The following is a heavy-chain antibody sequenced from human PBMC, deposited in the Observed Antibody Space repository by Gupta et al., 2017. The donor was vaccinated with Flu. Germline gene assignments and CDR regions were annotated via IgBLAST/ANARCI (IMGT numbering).Heavy chain of an antibody. CDR3: AKDPGSSGTGRYFQH. CDR2: ISFDGDYQ. V-gene: IGHV3-30-3*02. D-gene: IGHD3-10*01. J-gene: IGHJ1*01. Sequence: LRHAVGMALEWVALISFDGDYQNYADFVKGRFTISRDNTKNSLYLQLNSLRNEDTAVHYCAKDPGSSGTGRYFQHWGQGALVTVSS.